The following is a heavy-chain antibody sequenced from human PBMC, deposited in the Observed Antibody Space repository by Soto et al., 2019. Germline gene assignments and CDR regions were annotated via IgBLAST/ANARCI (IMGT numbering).Heavy chain of an antibody. Sequence: PSETLSLTCTVSGFSISSGGYYWSWIRQHPGKGLEWIGDINHSGSTNYNPSLKSRVTISVDTSKNQFSLKLSSVTAADTAVYYCAREEAWSNWNSYYYGMDVWGQGTTVTVSS. CDR2: INHSGST. J-gene: IGHJ6*02. D-gene: IGHD1-7*01. CDR1: GFSISSGGYY. V-gene: IGHV4-31*03. CDR3: AREEAWSNWNSYYYGMDV.